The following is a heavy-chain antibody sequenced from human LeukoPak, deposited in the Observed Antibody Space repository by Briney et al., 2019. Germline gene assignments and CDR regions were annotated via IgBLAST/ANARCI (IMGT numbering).Heavy chain of an antibody. CDR2: INPNSGGT. J-gene: IGHJ6*02. CDR3: AATTTVVTGGVYYGLDV. CDR1: GYTFTGYY. V-gene: IGHV1-2*02. D-gene: IGHD4-23*01. Sequence: PQASVTVSCKASGYTFTGYYMHWVRQAPGQGLEWMGWINPNSGGTNYAQKFQGRVTMTRDTSISTAYMELSRLISDDTAVYYCAATTTVVTGGVYYGLDVWGQGTTVTVSS.